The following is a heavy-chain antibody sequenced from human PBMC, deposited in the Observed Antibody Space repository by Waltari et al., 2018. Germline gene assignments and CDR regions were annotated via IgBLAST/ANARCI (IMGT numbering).Heavy chain of an antibody. D-gene: IGHD1-1*01. CDR2: KYYSGGS. Sequence: QVQLQESGPGLVKPSETLSLPCTVSGGSIRSSRYSWGWIRQPPGKGLEWIGSKYYSGGSYYNPSLKSRVTISVDTSKNQFSLDLSSVTAADKAVYYCARHASTVERPSNWYFDLWGRGTLVTVSS. J-gene: IGHJ2*01. V-gene: IGHV4-39*01. CDR1: GGSIRSSRYS. CDR3: ARHASTVERPSNWYFDL.